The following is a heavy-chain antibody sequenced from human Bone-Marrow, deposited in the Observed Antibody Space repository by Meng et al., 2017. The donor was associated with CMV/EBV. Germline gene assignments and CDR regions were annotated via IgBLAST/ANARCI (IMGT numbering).Heavy chain of an antibody. D-gene: IGHD2-15*01. CDR3: ARLGRHCSGGSCYFGWFDP. V-gene: IGHV4-34*01. Sequence: SETLSLTCAVYGGSFSGYYWSWIRQPPGKGLEWIGEINHSGSTNYNPSLKSRVTISVDRSKNQFSLKLRSVTAADTAVYYCARLGRHCSGGSCYFGWFDPWGQGTLVTVSS. J-gene: IGHJ5*02. CDR1: GGSFSGYY. CDR2: INHSGST.